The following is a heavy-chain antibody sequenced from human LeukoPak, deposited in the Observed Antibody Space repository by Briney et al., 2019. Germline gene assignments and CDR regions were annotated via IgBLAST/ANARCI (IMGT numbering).Heavy chain of an antibody. CDR2: ISSSGSTI. D-gene: IGHD3-10*02. V-gene: IGHV3-48*03. CDR3: AELGITMIGGV. CDR1: GFTFSGYE. J-gene: IGHJ6*04. Sequence: GGSLRLSCAASGFTFSGYEMNWVRQAPGKGLEWISYISSSGSTIYYADSVKGRFTISRDNAKNSLYLQMNSLRAEDTAVYYCAELGITMIGGVWGKGTTVTISS.